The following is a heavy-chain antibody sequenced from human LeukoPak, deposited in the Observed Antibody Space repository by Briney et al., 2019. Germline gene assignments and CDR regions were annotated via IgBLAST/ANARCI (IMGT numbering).Heavy chain of an antibody. D-gene: IGHD3-9*01. CDR1: GFTFSSYA. V-gene: IGHV3-74*01. CDR3: ARDLMDYDVSTGLHHYYMDV. J-gene: IGHJ6*02. CDR2: INGDGSNI. Sequence: PGRSLRLSCAASGFTFSSYAMHWVRQDPRKGLVWVSRINGDGSNINYADSVRGRFTISRDNAKNTLYLQMNTLRVEDTAVYYCARDLMDYDVSTGLHHYYMDVWGQGTTVTVSS.